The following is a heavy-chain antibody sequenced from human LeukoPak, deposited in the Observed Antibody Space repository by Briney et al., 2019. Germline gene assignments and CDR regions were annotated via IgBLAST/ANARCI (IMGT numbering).Heavy chain of an antibody. CDR1: GFTFSSYA. J-gene: IGHJ4*02. CDR3: ARWTWGDCTNGVCQYYFDY. D-gene: IGHD2-8*01. Sequence: QPGRSLRLSCAASGFTFSSYAMHWVRQAPGKGLEWVAVISYDGSNKYYADSVKGRFTISRDNSKNTLYLQMNSLRAEDTAVYHCARWTWGDCTNGVCQYYFDYWGQGTLVTVSS. V-gene: IGHV3-30-3*01. CDR2: ISYDGSNK.